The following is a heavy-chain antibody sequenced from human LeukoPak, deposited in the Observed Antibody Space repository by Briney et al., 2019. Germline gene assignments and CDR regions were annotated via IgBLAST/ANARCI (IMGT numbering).Heavy chain of an antibody. V-gene: IGHV1-69*05. CDR3: ARLLYSSSWFDP. CDR1: GGTFSSYA. J-gene: IGHJ5*02. D-gene: IGHD6-13*01. Sequence: GASVKVSCKASGGTFSSYAISWVRQAPGQGLEWMGRIIPIFGTANYAQKFQGRVTITTDESTSTAYMELSSLRSEDTAVYYCARLLYSSSWFDPWGQGTLVTVSS. CDR2: IIPIFGTA.